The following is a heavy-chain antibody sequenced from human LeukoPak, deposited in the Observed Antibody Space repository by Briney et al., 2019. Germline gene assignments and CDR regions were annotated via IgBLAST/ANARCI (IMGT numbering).Heavy chain of an antibody. CDR1: GDSVSTNSAG. D-gene: IGHD3-9*01. CDR2: TYYRSKWYN. Sequence: LQTLTLTCAISGDSVSTNSAGWNWIRQSPSRGLAWLGRTYYRSKWYNDYAVSVKSRITINPDTSKNQFSLQLNSVTPEDTAVYYCASAHLGILTRWGQGTLVTVSS. J-gene: IGHJ4*02. V-gene: IGHV6-1*01. CDR3: ASAHLGILTR.